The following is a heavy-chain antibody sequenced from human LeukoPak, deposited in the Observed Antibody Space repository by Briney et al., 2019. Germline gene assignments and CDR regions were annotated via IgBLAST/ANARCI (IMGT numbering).Heavy chain of an antibody. CDR3: AKSITIFGVVRSGNAFDI. Sequence: GGSLRLSCAASGFTFSSYWMSWVRQAPGKGLEWVANIKQDGSEKYYVDSVKGRFTISRDNAKNSLYLQMNSLRAEDTAVYYCAKSITIFGVVRSGNAFDIWGQGTMVTVSS. J-gene: IGHJ3*02. V-gene: IGHV3-7*01. CDR1: GFTFSSYW. D-gene: IGHD3-3*01. CDR2: IKQDGSEK.